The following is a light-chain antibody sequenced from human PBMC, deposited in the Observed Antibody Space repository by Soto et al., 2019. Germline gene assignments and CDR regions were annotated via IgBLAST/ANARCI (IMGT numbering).Light chain of an antibody. CDR2: DAS. J-gene: IGKJ4*01. Sequence: EIVLTQSPATLSLSPGERATLSCRASQSVSSYLAWYQQKPGQAPRLLLYDASNSATGIPARFSGSGSGTDFTLTISSLQPEDFSAYYCQQRSNWPPFTFGEGTQVEIK. V-gene: IGKV3-11*01. CDR1: QSVSSY. CDR3: QQRSNWPPFT.